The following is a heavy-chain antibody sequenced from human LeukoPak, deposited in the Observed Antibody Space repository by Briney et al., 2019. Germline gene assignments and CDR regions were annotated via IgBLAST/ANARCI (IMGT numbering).Heavy chain of an antibody. CDR2: VYQTGST. Sequence: SETLSLTCAVSGGTISSSNWWSWVRQPPGKGLEWIGNVYQTGSTYYNPSLKSRVTISVDTSKNQFSLNLTSVTAADTAVYYCAKAKSGYPEYWGQGTLVSVSS. D-gene: IGHD3-3*01. CDR3: AKAKSGYPEY. J-gene: IGHJ4*02. CDR1: GGTISSSNW. V-gene: IGHV4-4*02.